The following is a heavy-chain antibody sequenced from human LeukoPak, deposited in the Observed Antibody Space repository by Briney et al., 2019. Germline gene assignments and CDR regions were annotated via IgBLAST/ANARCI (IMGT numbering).Heavy chain of an antibody. CDR1: GYSISSGYY. CDR2: IYHSGST. V-gene: IGHV4-38-2*01. Sequence: SETLSLTCGVSGYSISSGYYWGWIRQPPGKGLEWIGSIYHSGSTYYNPSLKSRVTISVDTSKNQFSLKLSSVTAADTAVYYCARRYYDFWSGYYVDYWGQGTLVTVSS. CDR3: ARRYYDFWSGYYVDY. J-gene: IGHJ4*02. D-gene: IGHD3-3*01.